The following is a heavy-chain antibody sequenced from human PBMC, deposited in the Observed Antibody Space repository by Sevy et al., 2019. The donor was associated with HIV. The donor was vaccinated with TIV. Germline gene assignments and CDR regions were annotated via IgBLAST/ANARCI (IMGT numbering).Heavy chain of an antibody. CDR3: ARAPDYTSSNYTLFDS. Sequence: GGSLRLSCAASGLSFSDYWMHWVRQAPGKGLVWVSQISSDGSTTNYADSVKGRFTISSDNAKNKPYLQLNSLRADDTAVYYCARAPDYTSSNYTLFDSWGQGTLVTVSS. CDR1: GLSFSDYW. CDR2: ISSDGSTT. D-gene: IGHD6-6*01. J-gene: IGHJ5*01. V-gene: IGHV3-74*01.